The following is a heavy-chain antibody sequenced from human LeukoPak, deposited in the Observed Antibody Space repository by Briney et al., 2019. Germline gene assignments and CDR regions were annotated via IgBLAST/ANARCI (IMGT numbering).Heavy chain of an antibody. Sequence: PSQTLSLTCTVSGGSISSNSYYWSWIRQPAGKGLEWIGRIYTTGSTNYNPSLKSRVTISVDTSKNQFSLKLSSVTAADTAVYYCARTTMVRGTYYMDVWGKGTTVTISS. CDR2: IYTTGST. J-gene: IGHJ6*03. CDR3: ARTTMVRGTYYMDV. D-gene: IGHD3-10*01. V-gene: IGHV4-61*02. CDR1: GGSISSNSYY.